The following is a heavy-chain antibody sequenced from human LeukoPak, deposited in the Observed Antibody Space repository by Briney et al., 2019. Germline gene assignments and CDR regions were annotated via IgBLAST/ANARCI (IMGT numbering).Heavy chain of an antibody. V-gene: IGHV1-18*01. D-gene: IGHD5-18*01. Sequence: RVASVKVSCKASGYSFPSYGISWVRQAPGQGPEWMGWISPYNGNTNYAQKLQGRVTMTTDTSTSTAYMELRSLRSDDTAVYYCARVDTAMAYYFDYWGQGTLVTVSS. CDR1: GYSFPSYG. CDR3: ARVDTAMAYYFDY. CDR2: ISPYNGNT. J-gene: IGHJ4*02.